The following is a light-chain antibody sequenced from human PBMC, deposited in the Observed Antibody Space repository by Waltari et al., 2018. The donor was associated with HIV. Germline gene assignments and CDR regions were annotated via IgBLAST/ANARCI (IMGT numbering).Light chain of an antibody. J-gene: IGKJ4*01. CDR2: DAF. CDR3: QQRSNWPLT. CDR1: QSVRSL. V-gene: IGKV3-11*01. Sequence: EIVLTQSPATPSLSPGERATLSCRASQSVRSLLGWYQQKPGQAPRLLIYDAFNRATGTPARFSGSGSGTDFTLTISSLEPEDFAVYYCQQRSNWPLTFGGGTKVEIK.